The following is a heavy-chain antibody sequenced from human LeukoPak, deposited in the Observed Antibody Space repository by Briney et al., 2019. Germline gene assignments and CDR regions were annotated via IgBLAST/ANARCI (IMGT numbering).Heavy chain of an antibody. D-gene: IGHD2/OR15-2a*01. Sequence: RSGGSLRLSCAASGFTFSSYAMSWVCQAPGMGLEWLTAITRNGGSTYYADSVKGRFTISRDNSKNTLYLQVSSLRAEDTAVYYCAKEILGYFDYWGQGTLVTVSS. J-gene: IGHJ4*02. CDR2: ITRNGGST. CDR3: AKEILGYFDY. CDR1: GFTFSSYA. V-gene: IGHV3-23*01.